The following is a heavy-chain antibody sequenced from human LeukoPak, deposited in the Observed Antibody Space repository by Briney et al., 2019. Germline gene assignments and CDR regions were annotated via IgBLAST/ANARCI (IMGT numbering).Heavy chain of an antibody. CDR2: ISAYNGNT. J-gene: IGHJ4*02. CDR3: ARDMGGLIKKNYFDY. D-gene: IGHD3-10*01. CDR1: GYTFTSYG. Sequence: GASVKVSCKASGYTFTSYGISWVRQAPGQGLEWMGWISAYNGNTNYAQKLQGRVTMTTDTSTSTAYMELSSLRSEDTVVYYCARDMGGLIKKNYFDYWGQGTLVTVSS. V-gene: IGHV1-18*01.